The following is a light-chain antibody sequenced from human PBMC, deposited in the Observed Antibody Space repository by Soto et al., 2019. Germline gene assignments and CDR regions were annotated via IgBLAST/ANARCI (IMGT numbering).Light chain of an antibody. CDR3: QQYNSYRRT. CDR1: QSISSW. CDR2: KAS. V-gene: IGKV1-5*03. Sequence: IQMTQSPSTLSAAVGDRVTITCRASQSISSWLAWYQQKPGKAPXLXIXKASXVESGVPSRFSGSGSGTEFTLTISSLQPDDFATYYCQQYNSYRRTFGQGTKVDIK. J-gene: IGKJ1*01.